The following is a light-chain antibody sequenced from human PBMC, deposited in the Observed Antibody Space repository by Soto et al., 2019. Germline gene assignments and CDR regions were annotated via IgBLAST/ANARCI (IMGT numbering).Light chain of an antibody. J-gene: IGLJ3*02. CDR1: SSDIGGYKY. CDR2: EVS. V-gene: IGLV2-14*01. CDR3: TSYSRYRVLV. Sequence: ALTQPASVSGSLGQSITISCTGTSSDIGGYKYVSWYQQHPGKAPKLIIFEVSNRPSGVSDRFSGSNSGNTASLTISGLQAEDEADYYCTSYSRYRVLVFGGGTKLTVL.